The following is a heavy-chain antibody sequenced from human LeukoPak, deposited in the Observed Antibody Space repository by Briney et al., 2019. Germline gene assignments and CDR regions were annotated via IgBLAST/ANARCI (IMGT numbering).Heavy chain of an antibody. CDR1: GYTFTSYG. CDR2: ISPYNGNT. Sequence: ASVKVSCKASGYTFTSYGISWVRQAPGQGLEWMGWISPYNGNTNYAQKFQGRVTMTTDTSTSTAYMELRSLRSDDTAVYYCARGMGRSTFADFDFWGQGTLVTVSS. CDR3: ARGMGRSTFADFDF. V-gene: IGHV1-18*01. D-gene: IGHD1-26*01. J-gene: IGHJ4*02.